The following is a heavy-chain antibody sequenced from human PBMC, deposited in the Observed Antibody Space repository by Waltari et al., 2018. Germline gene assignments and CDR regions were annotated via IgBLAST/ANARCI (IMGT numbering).Heavy chain of an antibody. CDR1: GSTFMDYF. V-gene: IGHV1-69-2*01. CDR3: APLPGGSGQTFDY. J-gene: IGHJ4*02. CDR2: IDPEDGET. Sequence: EVELVQSGAEVKKHGATVKISCKASGSTFMDYFMHWVQQAHGKGLEWMGRIDPEDGETVYSEKFQGRVTITADTSTDTAYMELSSLTSGDTAVYYCAPLPGGSGQTFDYWGQGTLVTVS. D-gene: IGHD3-10*01.